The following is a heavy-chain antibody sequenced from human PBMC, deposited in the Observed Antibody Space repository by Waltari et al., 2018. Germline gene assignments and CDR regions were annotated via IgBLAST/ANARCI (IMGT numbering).Heavy chain of an antibody. CDR2: IYYSGNT. J-gene: IGHJ6*02. CDR3: ARGRLRDFDVDYQFYYAMDV. D-gene: IGHD3-9*01. CDR1: GGSINNYY. Sequence: QVQLQESGPGLVKPSKTLSLTCTVSGGSINNYYWSWIRQPPGKGLEWIGFIYYSGNTNYSPSIRSRFTISIDTSKGQCSLKLTAVTAADTAVYYCARGRLRDFDVDYQFYYAMDVWGQGTTVAVSS. V-gene: IGHV4-59*13.